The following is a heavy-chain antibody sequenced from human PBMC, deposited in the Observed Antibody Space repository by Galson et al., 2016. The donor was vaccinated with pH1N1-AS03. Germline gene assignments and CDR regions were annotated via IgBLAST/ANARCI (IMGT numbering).Heavy chain of an antibody. D-gene: IGHD3-16*01. Sequence: SLRLSCAASGFNFSTYSVHWVRQPPGRGLQWVALISYDGTKKFYADSVKGRFTISRDTSKNTLYLQMNSLRAEDAAIYYCARRSPWESYYFDYWGQGTLVTVSS. CDR1: GFNFSTYS. J-gene: IGHJ4*02. CDR3: ARRSPWESYYFDY. CDR2: ISYDGTKK. V-gene: IGHV3-30*04.